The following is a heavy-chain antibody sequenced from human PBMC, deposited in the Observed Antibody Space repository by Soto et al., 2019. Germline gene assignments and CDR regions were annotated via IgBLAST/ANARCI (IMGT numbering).Heavy chain of an antibody. J-gene: IGHJ2*01. Sequence: GGSLRLSCAASGFTFSSYAMSWVRQAPGKGLEWVSAISGSGGSTYYADSVKGRFTISRDNSKNTLYLQMNSLRAEDTAVYYCAKDYYDSSGYYGWYFDLWGRGXLVTVSS. CDR3: AKDYYDSSGYYGWYFDL. D-gene: IGHD3-22*01. CDR2: ISGSGGST. CDR1: GFTFSSYA. V-gene: IGHV3-23*01.